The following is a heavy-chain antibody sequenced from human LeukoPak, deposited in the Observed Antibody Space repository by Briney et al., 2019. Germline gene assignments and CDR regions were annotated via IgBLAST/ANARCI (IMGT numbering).Heavy chain of an antibody. Sequence: SETLSLTCTVSGGSISSYYWSWIRQPAGKGLEWIGRIYTSGSTYYNPSLKSRVTISVDTSKNQFSLKLSSVTAADTAVYYCARGDYRNRMYYFDYWGQGTLVTVSS. CDR1: GGSISSYY. D-gene: IGHD4-11*01. CDR2: IYTSGST. J-gene: IGHJ4*02. V-gene: IGHV4-4*07. CDR3: ARGDYRNRMYYFDY.